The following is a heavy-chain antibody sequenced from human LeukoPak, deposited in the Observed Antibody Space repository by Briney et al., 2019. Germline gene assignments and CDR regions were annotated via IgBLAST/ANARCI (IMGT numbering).Heavy chain of an antibody. V-gene: IGHV3-66*01. CDR2: IYSGGST. CDR3: ARDRRVRGIAAAGYYFDY. Sequence: GGPLRLSCAASGFTVSSNYMSWVRQAPGKGLEWVSVIYSGGSTYYADSVKGRFTISRDNSKNTLYLQMNSLRAEDTAVYYCARDRRVRGIAAAGYYFDYWGQGTLVTVSS. D-gene: IGHD6-13*01. J-gene: IGHJ4*02. CDR1: GFTVSSNY.